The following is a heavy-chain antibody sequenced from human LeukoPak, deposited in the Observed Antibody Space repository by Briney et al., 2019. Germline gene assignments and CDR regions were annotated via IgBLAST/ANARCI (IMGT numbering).Heavy chain of an antibody. Sequence: PGGSLRLSCAASGFTFDDYAMHWVPQAPGKGLEWVSGISWNSGSIGYADSVKGRFTISRDNAKNSLYLQMNSLRAEDMALYYWAKAAGYDYYYYMDVWGKGTTVTVSS. CDR1: GFTFDDYA. D-gene: IGHD6-13*01. J-gene: IGHJ6*03. V-gene: IGHV3-9*03. CDR2: ISWNSGSI. CDR3: AKAAGYDYYYYMDV.